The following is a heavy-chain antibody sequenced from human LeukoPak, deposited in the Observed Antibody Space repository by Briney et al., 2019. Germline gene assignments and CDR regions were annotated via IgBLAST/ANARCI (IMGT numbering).Heavy chain of an antibody. CDR1: GGSFSGYY. Sequence: SETLSPTCAVYGGSFSGYYWSWIRQPPGKGLEWIGKINHSGSTNYNPSLKSRVTISVDTSKNQFSLKLSSVTAADTAVYYCARVGSGGVYYYYMDVWGKGTTVTVSS. CDR3: ARVGSGGVYYYYMDV. CDR2: INHSGST. D-gene: IGHD2-15*01. J-gene: IGHJ6*03. V-gene: IGHV4-34*01.